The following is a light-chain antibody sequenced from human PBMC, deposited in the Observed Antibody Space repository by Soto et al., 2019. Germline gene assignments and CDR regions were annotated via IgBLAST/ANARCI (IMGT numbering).Light chain of an antibody. CDR3: ATWDDTVHGPI. CDR1: DSDIVTNA. Sequence: QSVLTQPPSVSGAPGLRVTISCSGSDSDIVTNAVNWYQHLPGVAPKLLIYSNNQRPSGVPGRFSASTSGNSASLAISGLHSEDEGDYYCATWDDTVHGPIFGGGTQLTVL. V-gene: IGLV1-44*01. J-gene: IGLJ7*01. CDR2: SNN.